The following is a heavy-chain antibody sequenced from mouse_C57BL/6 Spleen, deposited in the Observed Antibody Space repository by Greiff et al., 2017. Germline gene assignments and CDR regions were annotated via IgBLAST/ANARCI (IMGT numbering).Heavy chain of an antibody. D-gene: IGHD2-4*01. V-gene: IGHV5-4*01. CDR2: ISDGGSYT. J-gene: IGHJ3*01. Sequence: DVKLVESGGGLVKPGGSLKLSCAASGFTFSSYAMSWVRQTPEKRLEWVATISDGGSYTYYPDHVKGRFTISRDNAKNHLYLQMTHLKSEDTALYYCARDLDYDGIFAYWGQGTLVTVSA. CDR1: GFTFSSYA. CDR3: ARDLDYDGIFAY.